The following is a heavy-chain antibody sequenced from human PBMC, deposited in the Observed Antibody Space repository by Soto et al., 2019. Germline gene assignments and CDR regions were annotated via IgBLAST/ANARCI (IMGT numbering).Heavy chain of an antibody. CDR1: GFTFSSYS. CDR3: ARGMITFGGVIVRLSYYFDY. J-gene: IGHJ4*02. D-gene: IGHD3-16*02. V-gene: IGHV3-21*01. CDR2: ISSSSSYI. Sequence: GGSLRLSCAASGFTFSSYSMNWVRQAPGKGLEWVSSISSSSSYIYYADSVKGRFTISRDNAKNSLYLQMNSLRAEDTAVYYCARGMITFGGVIVRLSYYFDYCGQGTMVTVYS.